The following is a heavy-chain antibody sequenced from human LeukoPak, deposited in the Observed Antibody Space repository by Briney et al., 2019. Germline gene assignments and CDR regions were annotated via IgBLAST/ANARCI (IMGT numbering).Heavy chain of an antibody. CDR3: ARDKEDSSSWYFDY. CDR1: GVSISSYY. D-gene: IGHD6-13*01. CDR2: IYTSGST. Sequence: PSETLSLTCTVSGVSISSYYWSWIRQPPGKGLEWIGRIYTSGSTNYNPSLKSRVTMSVDTSKNQFSLKLSSVTAADTAVYYCARDKEDSSSWYFDYWGQGTLVTVSS. J-gene: IGHJ4*02. V-gene: IGHV4-4*07.